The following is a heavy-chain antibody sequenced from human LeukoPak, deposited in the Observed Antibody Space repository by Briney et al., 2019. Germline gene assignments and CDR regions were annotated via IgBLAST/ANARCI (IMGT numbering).Heavy chain of an antibody. CDR2: ISCSSSYI. D-gene: IGHD3-22*01. V-gene: IGHV3-21*01. J-gene: IGHJ4*02. Sequence: GGSLRLSRAASGFTLSRFSMNWVPQAPGKGLEWVSAISCSSSYIYCADSVTGRFTISRDNAKNSLYLQMNSLRAEDTAVYYCARGHPLYYYDSSGYYPEGDYWGQGTLITVSS. CDR1: GFTLSRFS. CDR3: ARGHPLYYYDSSGYYPEGDY.